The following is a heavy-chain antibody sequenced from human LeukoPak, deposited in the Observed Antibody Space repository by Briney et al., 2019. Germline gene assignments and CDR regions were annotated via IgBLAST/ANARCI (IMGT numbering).Heavy chain of an antibody. V-gene: IGHV1-8*01. CDR3: ARGDIVVVPAALTPCYYYYMDV. CDR1: GYTFTSYD. D-gene: IGHD2-2*01. CDR2: MNPNSGNT. Sequence: ASVKVSCKASGYTFTSYDINWVRQATGQGLEWMGWMNPNSGNTGYAQKFQGRVTMTRNTSISTAYMELSSLRSEDTAVYYCARGDIVVVPAALTPCYYYYMDVWGKGTTVTVSS. J-gene: IGHJ6*03.